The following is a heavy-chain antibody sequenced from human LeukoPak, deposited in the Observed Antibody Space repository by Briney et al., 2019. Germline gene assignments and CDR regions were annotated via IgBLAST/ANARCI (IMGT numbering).Heavy chain of an antibody. Sequence: GGSLRLSCAASGFTFSSYAMNRVRLAPGTGLQWVSALTDNGNTTYYADSVKGRFTISRDNSKNTLYLQMNSLRAEDTAVYYCATLRLSDHFDYWGQGTLVTVSS. V-gene: IGHV3-23*01. CDR2: LTDNGNTT. D-gene: IGHD2-15*01. J-gene: IGHJ4*02. CDR1: GFTFSSYA. CDR3: ATLRLSDHFDY.